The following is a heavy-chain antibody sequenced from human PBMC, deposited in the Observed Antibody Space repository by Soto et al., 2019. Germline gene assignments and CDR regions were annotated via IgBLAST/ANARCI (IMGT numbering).Heavy chain of an antibody. Sequence: SETLSLTCNVSGVSMSGFYWSWIRQSPGLGLEWIGYIYYRGSTTYNPSLRSRVTISIDTSKNQFSLKLISVTAADTAVYYCARVSTYYFDSSGSYTSDYWGQGTLVTVSS. CDR2: IYYRGST. CDR1: GVSMSGFY. CDR3: ARVSTYYFDSSGSYTSDY. J-gene: IGHJ4*02. D-gene: IGHD3-22*01. V-gene: IGHV4-59*13.